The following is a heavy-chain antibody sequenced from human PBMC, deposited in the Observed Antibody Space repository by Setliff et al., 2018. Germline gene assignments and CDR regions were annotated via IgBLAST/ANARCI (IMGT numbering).Heavy chain of an antibody. V-gene: IGHV4-34*01. J-gene: IGHJ5*01. CDR3: ASRTTGPGGWFDY. CDR1: GGSFSGYY. D-gene: IGHD1-1*01. Sequence: SETLSLTCAVYGGSFSGYYWSWIRRPPGKGLEWIGEINHSGTTYYSPSPNSRVTISVDTSKNQFSLRLTSVTAADTAIYYCASRTTGPGGWFDYWGQGALVTVSS. CDR2: INHSGTT.